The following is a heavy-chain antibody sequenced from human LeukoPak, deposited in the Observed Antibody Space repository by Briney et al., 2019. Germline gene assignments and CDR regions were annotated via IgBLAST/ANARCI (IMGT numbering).Heavy chain of an antibody. D-gene: IGHD1-1*01. CDR1: GFTFDDYA. Sequence: PGRSLRLSCAASGFTFDDYAMHWVRQAPGKSLEWVSGISWNSGSIGYADSVKGRFTISRDNAKNSLYLQMNSLRAEDTALYYCAKDTPYNWNDNARGAFDIWGQGTMVTVSS. J-gene: IGHJ3*02. V-gene: IGHV3-9*01. CDR2: ISWNSGSI. CDR3: AKDTPYNWNDNARGAFDI.